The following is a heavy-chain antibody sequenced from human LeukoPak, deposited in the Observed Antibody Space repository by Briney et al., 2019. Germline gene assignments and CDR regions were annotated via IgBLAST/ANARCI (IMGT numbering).Heavy chain of an antibody. J-gene: IGHJ3*02. D-gene: IGHD3-9*01. CDR3: ARDNDWLNGFDT. CDR2: ISVYNGNT. CDR1: GYTFTSYD. Sequence: ASVRLSCKASGYTFTSYDISWVRQAPGQGLEWMGLISVYNGNTNYAQNLQGRLTMTTDTSTSIAYMELRSLRSDDTAVYYCARDNDWLNGFDTWGQGTMVTVSS. V-gene: IGHV1-18*01.